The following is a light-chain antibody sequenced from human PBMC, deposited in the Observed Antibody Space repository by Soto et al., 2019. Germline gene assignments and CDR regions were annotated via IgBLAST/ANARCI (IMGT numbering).Light chain of an antibody. CDR3: GTWDSSMSGYV. Sequence: QSVLTQPASVSGSPGQSITISCTGTSSDVGNYNLVSWYQQHPGKAPKLMIYEGSKRPSGVSNRFSGSKSGNTASLTISILQAEDEADYYCGTWDSSMSGYVFGSGTKVTV. CDR2: EGS. CDR1: SSDVGNYNL. J-gene: IGLJ1*01. V-gene: IGLV2-14*02.